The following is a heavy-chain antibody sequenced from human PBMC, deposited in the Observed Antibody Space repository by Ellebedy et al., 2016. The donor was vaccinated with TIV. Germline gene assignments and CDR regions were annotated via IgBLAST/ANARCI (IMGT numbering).Heavy chain of an antibody. Sequence: GGSLRLSCAASGFTVNSNYMSWVRQAPGKGLEWVSTLYTDGSTLYADYVRARFTISRDTSNNTLNLQINGLRAEETAVYFCATETFIDVDLKVWGVFDIWGQGTMVAVSS. V-gene: IGHV3-66*01. CDR3: ATETFIDVDLKVWGVFDI. CDR1: GFTVNSNY. CDR2: LYTDGST. D-gene: IGHD5-12*01. J-gene: IGHJ3*02.